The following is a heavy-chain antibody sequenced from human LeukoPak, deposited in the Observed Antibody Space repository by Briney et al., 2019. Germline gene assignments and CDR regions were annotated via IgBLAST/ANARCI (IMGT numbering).Heavy chain of an antibody. Sequence: ASVKVSCKASGYTFTSYGISWVRQAPGQGLEWMGWISAYNGNTSYAQKLQGRVTMTTDTSTSTAYMELRSLRSDDTAVYYCARDPTAAFYGGTNWFDPWGQGTLVTVSS. CDR3: ARDPTAAFYGGTNWFDP. J-gene: IGHJ5*02. CDR2: ISAYNGNT. D-gene: IGHD3-3*01. CDR1: GYTFTSYG. V-gene: IGHV1-18*01.